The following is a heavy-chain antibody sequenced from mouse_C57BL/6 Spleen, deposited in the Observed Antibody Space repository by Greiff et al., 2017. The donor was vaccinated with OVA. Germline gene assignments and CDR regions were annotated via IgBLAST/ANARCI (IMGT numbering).Heavy chain of an antibody. D-gene: IGHD2-4*01. CDR3: ARIYYDYDYFDY. Sequence: EVQRVESGPGLVKPSQSLSLTCSVTGYSIPSGYYWNWIRQFPGNKLEWMGYISYDGSNNYNPSLKNRISITRDTSKNQFFLKLNSVTTEDTATYYCARIYYDYDYFDYWGQGTTLTVSS. CDR1: GYSIPSGYY. V-gene: IGHV3-6*01. CDR2: ISYDGSN. J-gene: IGHJ2*01.